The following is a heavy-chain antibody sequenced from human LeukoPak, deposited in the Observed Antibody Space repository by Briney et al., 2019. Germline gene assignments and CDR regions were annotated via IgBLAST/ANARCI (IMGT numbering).Heavy chain of an antibody. V-gene: IGHV3-23*01. D-gene: IGHD4-17*01. CDR2: ISSSGGST. CDR3: AKSTEPYGDSRWDY. CDR1: GFTFSSYA. J-gene: IGHJ4*02. Sequence: GGSLRLSCAASGFTFSSYAMSWVRQAPGRGLEWVSAISSSGGSTYYADSVKGRFTISRDNSKNMLYLQMNSLRAEDTAVYYCAKSTEPYGDSRWDYWGQGTLVTVSS.